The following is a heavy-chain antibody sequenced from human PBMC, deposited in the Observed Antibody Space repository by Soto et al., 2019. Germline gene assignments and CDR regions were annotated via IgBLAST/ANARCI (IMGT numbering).Heavy chain of an antibody. CDR2: VNAYNGNT. CDR3: ATGAACVAAPVI. J-gene: IGHJ4*02. Sequence: QVQLVQSGGEVKKPGASVKVSCKASGYSFTSFGVNWVRKAPGQGLEWMGWVNAYNGNTNYAQNFQGRVTLTADTSTSTAYTEVGSLRSDDSAVYYCATGAACVAAPVIWAQGTLVTVS. CDR1: GYSFTSFG. D-gene: IGHD6-6*01. V-gene: IGHV1-18*01.